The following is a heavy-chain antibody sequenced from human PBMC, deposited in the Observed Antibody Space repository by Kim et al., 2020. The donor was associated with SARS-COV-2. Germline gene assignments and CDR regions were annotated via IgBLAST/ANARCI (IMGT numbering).Heavy chain of an antibody. D-gene: IGHD3-10*01. CDR3: ARPYYYGSGGDWYFDL. J-gene: IGHJ2*01. Sequence: SVKVSCKASGGTFSSYAISWVRQAPGQGLEWMGGIIPIFGTANYAQKFQGRVTITADESTSTAYMELSSLRSEDTAVYYCARPYYYGSGGDWYFDLWGRGTLVTVSS. V-gene: IGHV1-69*13. CDR1: GGTFSSYA. CDR2: IIPIFGTA.